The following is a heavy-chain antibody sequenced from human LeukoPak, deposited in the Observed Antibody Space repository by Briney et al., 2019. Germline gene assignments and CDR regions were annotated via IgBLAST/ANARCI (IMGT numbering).Heavy chain of an antibody. CDR3: ARDTFQPGLIDS. CDR1: GFTFSRYA. V-gene: IGHV3-21*05. Sequence: SGGSLRLSCAASGFTFSRYAMNWVRQAPGKGLEWVPYINTDSSDIHYADSVKGRFTISRDNARNTLYLQLSSLRAEDSGVYYCARDTFQPGLIDSWGQGTLVTVSS. J-gene: IGHJ4*02. CDR2: INTDSSDI. D-gene: IGHD2-2*01.